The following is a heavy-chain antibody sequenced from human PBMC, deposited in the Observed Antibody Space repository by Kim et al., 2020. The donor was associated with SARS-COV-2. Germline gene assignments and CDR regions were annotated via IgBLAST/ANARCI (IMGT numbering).Heavy chain of an antibody. CDR2: IYYSGST. D-gene: IGHD6-19*01. V-gene: IGHV4-61*01. CDR3: ARDYRLGSRGGYFDL. Sequence: SETLSLTCTVSGGSVSSGSYYWSWIRQPPGKGLEWIGYIYYSGSTNYNPSLKSRVTISVDTSKNQFSLKLSSVTAADTAVYYCARDYRLGSRGGYFDLWGRGTLVTVSS. CDR1: GGSVSSGSYY. J-gene: IGHJ2*01.